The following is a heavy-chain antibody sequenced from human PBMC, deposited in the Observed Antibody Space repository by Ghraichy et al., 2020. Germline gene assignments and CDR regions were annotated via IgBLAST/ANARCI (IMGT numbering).Heavy chain of an antibody. D-gene: IGHD3-22*01. CDR1: GFTFSSYG. V-gene: IGHV3-33*01. CDR3: ARDGYPDYYDSSGHFDY. J-gene: IGHJ4*02. Sequence: GGSLRLSCAASGFTFSSYGMHWVRQAPGKGLEWVAVIWYDGSNKYYADSVKGRFTISRDNSKNTLYLQMNSLRAEDTAVYYCARDGYPDYYDSSGHFDYWGQGTLVTVSS. CDR2: IWYDGSNK.